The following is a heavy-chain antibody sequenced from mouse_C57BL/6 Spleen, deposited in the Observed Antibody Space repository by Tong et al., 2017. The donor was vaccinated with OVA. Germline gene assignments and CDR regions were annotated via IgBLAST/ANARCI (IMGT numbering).Heavy chain of an antibody. D-gene: IGHD6-5*01. Sequence: VQLQESGAELVRPGASVTLSCKASGYTFTDYEMHWVKQTPVHGLEWIGAIDPETGGTAYNQKFKSKATLTVDKPSSTAYMQLSSLTSEDSAVYYCARTLSYAMDYWGQGTTLTVSS. V-gene: IGHV1-15*01. J-gene: IGHJ2*01. CDR1: GYTFTDYE. CDR3: ARTLSYAMDY. CDR2: IDPETGGT.